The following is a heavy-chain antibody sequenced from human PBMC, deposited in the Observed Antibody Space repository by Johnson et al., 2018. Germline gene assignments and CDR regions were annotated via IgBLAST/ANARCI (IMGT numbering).Heavy chain of an antibody. D-gene: IGHD7-27*01. J-gene: IGHJ3*01. CDR3: ARVSHDVTRGYLGGGFDV. CDR2: VSSTGDNT. CDR1: GFSISNFA. V-gene: IGHV3-23*04. Sequence: VQLVQSGGGLVQPGGSLRLSCAASGFSISNFAMSWVRQAPGRGLEWVSFVSSTGDNTHYADSVKGRFTIPRDNAKNTLYLQMNSLRAEDTAIYSCARVSHDVTRGYLGGGFDVWGQGTMVTFAS.